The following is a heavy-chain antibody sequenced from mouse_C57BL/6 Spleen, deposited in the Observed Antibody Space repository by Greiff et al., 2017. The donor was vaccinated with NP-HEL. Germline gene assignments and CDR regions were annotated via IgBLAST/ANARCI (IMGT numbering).Heavy chain of an antibody. D-gene: IGHD1-1*01. J-gene: IGHJ3*01. CDR1: GYTFTSYG. CDR2: IYPRSGNT. Sequence: VKLLESGAELARPGASVKLSCKASGYTFTSYGISWVKQRPGQGLEWIGEIYPRSGNTYYNEKFKGKATLTADKSSSTAYMELRSLTSEDSAVYFCARRHYYGSSYVFFAYWGQGTLVTVSA. V-gene: IGHV1-81*01. CDR3: ARRHYYGSSYVFFAY.